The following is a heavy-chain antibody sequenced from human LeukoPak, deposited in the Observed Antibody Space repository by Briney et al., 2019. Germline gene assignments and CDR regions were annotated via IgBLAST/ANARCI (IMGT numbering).Heavy chain of an antibody. J-gene: IGHJ6*03. CDR2: IKQDGSEK. V-gene: IGHV3-7*01. Sequence: GGSLRLSCAASGFTFSSNWMNWVRQAPGKGLEWVANIKQDGSEKYYVDSVKGRFTISRDNAKNSLFVQMNSLRAEDTAVYYCVRDREIFYYYYMDVWGKGTTVTVSS. CDR3: VRDREIFYYYYMDV. CDR1: GFTFSSNW. D-gene: IGHD2/OR15-2a*01.